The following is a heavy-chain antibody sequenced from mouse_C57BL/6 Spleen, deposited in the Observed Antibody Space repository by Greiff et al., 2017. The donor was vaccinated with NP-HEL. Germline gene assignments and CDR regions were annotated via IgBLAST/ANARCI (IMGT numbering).Heavy chain of an antibody. CDR3: ASSYYYGSSYEFAY. D-gene: IGHD1-1*01. V-gene: IGHV1-31*01. CDR2: IYPYNGVS. CDR1: GYSFTGYY. Sequence: VQLKESGPELVKPGASVKISCKASGYSFTGYYMHWVKQSHGNILDWIGYIYPYNGVSSYNQKFKGKATLTVDKSSSTAYMELRSLTSEDSAVYYCASSYYYGSSYEFAYWGQGTLVTVSA. J-gene: IGHJ3*01.